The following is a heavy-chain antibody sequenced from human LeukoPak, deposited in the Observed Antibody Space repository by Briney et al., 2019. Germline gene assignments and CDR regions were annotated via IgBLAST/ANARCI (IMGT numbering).Heavy chain of an antibody. CDR1: GGSISSGGYS. CDR3: ARAYYYDSSYFDY. CDR2: IYYSGST. D-gene: IGHD3-22*01. V-gene: IGHV4-30-2*05. J-gene: IGHJ4*02. Sequence: SQTLSLTCAVSGGSISSGGYSWSWIRQPPGKGLEWIGYIYYSGSTYYNPSLKSRVTISVDTSKNQFSLKLSSVTAADTAVYYCARAYYYDSSYFDYWGQGTLVTVSS.